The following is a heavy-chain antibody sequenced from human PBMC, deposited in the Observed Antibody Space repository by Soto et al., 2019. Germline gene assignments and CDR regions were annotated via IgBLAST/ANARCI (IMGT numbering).Heavy chain of an antibody. Sequence: ASVKVSCKAFGYTFTSFAIIWVRQAPGQGLECMGWISPDNGNTNYAQNLQGRVTMTTDTSTNTAYMEVTSLRSDDTAMYYCARRIAVAGTGRRTGTFDIWGQGTMVTVSS. D-gene: IGHD6-19*01. CDR3: ARRIAVAGTGRRTGTFDI. CDR2: ISPDNGNT. J-gene: IGHJ3*02. CDR1: GYTFTSFA. V-gene: IGHV1-18*01.